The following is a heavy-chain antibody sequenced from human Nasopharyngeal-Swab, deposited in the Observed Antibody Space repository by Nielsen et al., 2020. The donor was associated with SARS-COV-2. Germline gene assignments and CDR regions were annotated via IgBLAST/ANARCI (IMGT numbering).Heavy chain of an antibody. CDR1: GGSISSSSYY. D-gene: IGHD6-13*01. Sequence: SETLSLTCTVSGGSISSSSYYWGWIRQPPGKGLEWIGSIYHSGSTYYNPSLKSRVTISVDTSKNQFSLKLSSVTAADTAVYYCANGQLVPPGYSSSWYLFDYWGQGTLVTVSS. CDR3: ANGQLVPPGYSSSWYLFDY. J-gene: IGHJ4*02. CDR2: IYHSGST. V-gene: IGHV4-39*01.